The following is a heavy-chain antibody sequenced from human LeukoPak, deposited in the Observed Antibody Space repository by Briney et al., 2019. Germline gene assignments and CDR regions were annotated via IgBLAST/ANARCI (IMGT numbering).Heavy chain of an antibody. CDR3: ARDLGGYNFRYFDY. CDR2: IYYSGST. D-gene: IGHD5-24*01. J-gene: IGHJ4*02. V-gene: IGHV4-31*03. CDR1: GGSISSGGYY. Sequence: TSETLSLTCTVSGGSISSGGYYWSWIRQHPGKGLGWIGYIYYSGSTYYNPSLKSRVTISVDTSKNQFSLKLSSVTAADTAVYYCARDLGGYNFRYFDYWGQGTLVTVSS.